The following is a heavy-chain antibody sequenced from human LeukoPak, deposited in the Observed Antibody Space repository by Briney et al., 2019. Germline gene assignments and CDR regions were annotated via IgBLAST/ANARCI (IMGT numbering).Heavy chain of an antibody. CDR3: ASPGYSSSWYIGRVYYFDY. CDR2: ISSSSSYI. Sequence: GGSLRLSCAASGFTFSSYSMNWVRQAPGKGLEWVSSISSSSSYIYYADSVKGRFTISRDNAKNSLYLQMNSLRAEDTAVYYCASPGYSSSWYIGRVYYFDYWGQGTLVTVSS. J-gene: IGHJ4*02. D-gene: IGHD6-13*01. V-gene: IGHV3-21*01. CDR1: GFTFSSYS.